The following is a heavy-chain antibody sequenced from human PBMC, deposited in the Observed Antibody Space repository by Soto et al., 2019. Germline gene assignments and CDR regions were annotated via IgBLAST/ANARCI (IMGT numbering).Heavy chain of an antibody. CDR3: AGLTTGSGWSLFDS. V-gene: IGHV4-61*01. CDR1: RGSVSSSFFY. J-gene: IGHJ4*02. D-gene: IGHD2-15*01. CDR2: IYYTGTT. Sequence: PSETLSLTCTVSRGSVSSSFFYWRWVRQPPGQRLEWIGYIYYTGTTNSNPSLASRVAMSVSTSKKQFTRNLRSLTAADTARYYCAGLTTGSGWSLFDSWGQGMLVTVSS.